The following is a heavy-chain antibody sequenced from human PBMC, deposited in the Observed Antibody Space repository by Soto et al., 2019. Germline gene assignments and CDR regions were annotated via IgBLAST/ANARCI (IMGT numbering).Heavy chain of an antibody. V-gene: IGHV4-59*01. CDR2: IYYSGST. J-gene: IGHJ3*01. Sequence: LSLTCTVSGGSIGYYYWTWIRQPPGKGLEWIGFIYYSGSTNYNPSLKSRVTMSVDTSKNRFSLKLTSVTAADTAVYYCARERGVTTNDAFDGWGRGAMVTVSS. CDR1: GGSIGYYY. D-gene: IGHD4-17*01. CDR3: ARERGVTTNDAFDG.